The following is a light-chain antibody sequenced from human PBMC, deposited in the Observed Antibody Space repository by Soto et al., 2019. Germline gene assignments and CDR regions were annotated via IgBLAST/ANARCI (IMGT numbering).Light chain of an antibody. J-gene: IGKJ3*01. CDR3: QQYNNWPPFT. CDR1: QSVSSN. V-gene: IGKV3-15*01. CDR2: GAS. Sequence: EIVMTQSPATLSVSPGERATLSCRASQSVSSNLVWFQQKPGQAPRLLIYGASTRATGVPARFSGGGSGTEFTLTISSLQSEDFAVYYCQQYNNWPPFTFGPGTKVDIK.